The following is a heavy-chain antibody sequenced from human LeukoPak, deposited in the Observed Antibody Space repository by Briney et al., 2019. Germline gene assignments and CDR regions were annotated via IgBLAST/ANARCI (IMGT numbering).Heavy chain of an antibody. Sequence: GGSLRLSCAASGFTFSSFAINWVRQAPGKGLEWVAVLSYDGSDKYYADSVKGRFTISRDNSKNTLYLQMNSLRAEDTAVYYCARPYYDSSGYRFDYWGQGTLVTVSS. V-gene: IGHV3-30-3*01. CDR1: GFTFSSFA. CDR3: ARPYYDSSGYRFDY. D-gene: IGHD3-22*01. J-gene: IGHJ4*02. CDR2: LSYDGSDK.